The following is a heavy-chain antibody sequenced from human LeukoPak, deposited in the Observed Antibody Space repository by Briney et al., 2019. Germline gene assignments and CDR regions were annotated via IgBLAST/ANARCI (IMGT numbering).Heavy chain of an antibody. J-gene: IGHJ5*02. CDR1: GGSFSGYY. V-gene: IGHV4-34*01. D-gene: IGHD2-15*01. Sequence: PSETLSLTCAVYGGSFSGYYWSWIRQPPGKGLEWIGEITHSGGTNYNPSLESRVTISLDTSKTQFSLKLSSVTAADTAVYYCARGWGVVVVAATWFDPWGQGTLVTVSS. CDR3: ARGWGVVVVAATWFDP. CDR2: ITHSGGT.